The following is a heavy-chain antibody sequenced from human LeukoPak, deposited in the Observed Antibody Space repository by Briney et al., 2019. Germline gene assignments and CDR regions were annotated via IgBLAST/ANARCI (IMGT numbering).Heavy chain of an antibody. CDR2: IYYTGST. CDR1: GGSVNSGSSY. D-gene: IGHD6-13*01. CDR3: AREVVSSSWHPVAY. V-gene: IGHV4-61*01. Sequence: SETLSLTCTVSGGSVNSGSSYWSWIRQPPGKGLEWIGYIYYTGSTDYNPSLKSRVTISLDTSKNQFYLKLSSVTAADTAMYYCAREVVSSSWHPVAYWGQGTLVTVSS. J-gene: IGHJ4*02.